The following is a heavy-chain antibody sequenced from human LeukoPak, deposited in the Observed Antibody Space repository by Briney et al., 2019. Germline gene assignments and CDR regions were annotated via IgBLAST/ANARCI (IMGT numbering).Heavy chain of an antibody. V-gene: IGHV3-66*01. CDR2: IYSGGST. D-gene: IGHD1-26*01. CDR1: GFTVSNNY. Sequence: PGGSLRLSCAASGFTVSNNYMSWVHQAPGKGLEWVSVIYSGGSTYCADSVKGRFTISRDNSKNTLYLQMNSLRAEDTALYYCARSSIVTDGFDPWGQGTLVTVSS. J-gene: IGHJ5*02. CDR3: ARSSIVTDGFDP.